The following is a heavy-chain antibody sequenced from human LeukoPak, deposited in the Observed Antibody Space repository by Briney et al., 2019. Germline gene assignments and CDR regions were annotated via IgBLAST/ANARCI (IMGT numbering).Heavy chain of an antibody. CDR1: GGSISSYY. CDR3: ARGRDGYNGDDAFDI. J-gene: IGHJ3*02. D-gene: IGHD5-24*01. CDR2: IYTSGST. Sequence: PSETLSLTCTVSGGSISSYYWSWLRQPAGKGLEWLGRIYTSGSTNYNPSLKSRVTMSVDTSKNQFSLKLSSVTAADTAVYYCARGRDGYNGDDAFDIWGQGTMVTVSS. V-gene: IGHV4-4*07.